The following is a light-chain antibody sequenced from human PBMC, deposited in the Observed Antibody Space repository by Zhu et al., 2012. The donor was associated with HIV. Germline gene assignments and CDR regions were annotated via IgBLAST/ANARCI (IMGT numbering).Light chain of an antibody. CDR1: QSINTY. CDR2: GAS. CDR3: QLYNYSRT. Sequence: EIVLTQSPGTLSLSPGERATLSCRASQSINTYLAWYQQKPGQAPRLLIYGASSRATGIPDRFSGSGSGTDFTLTISRLEPEDFAVYYCQLYNYSRTFGQGTKVEIK. J-gene: IGKJ1*01. V-gene: IGKV3-20*01.